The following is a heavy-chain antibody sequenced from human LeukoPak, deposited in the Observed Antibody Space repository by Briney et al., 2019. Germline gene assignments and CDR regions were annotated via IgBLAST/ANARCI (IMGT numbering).Heavy chain of an antibody. CDR3: ARDGGYCSSTSCYIGTPDY. Sequence: GASAKVSCKASGGTFSSYAISWVRQAPGQGLEWMGGIIPIFGTANYAQKFQGRVTITADESTSTAYMELSSLRSEGTAVYYCARDGGYCSSTSCYIGTPDYWGQGTLVTVSS. CDR2: IIPIFGTA. D-gene: IGHD2-2*03. V-gene: IGHV1-69*13. CDR1: GGTFSSYA. J-gene: IGHJ4*02.